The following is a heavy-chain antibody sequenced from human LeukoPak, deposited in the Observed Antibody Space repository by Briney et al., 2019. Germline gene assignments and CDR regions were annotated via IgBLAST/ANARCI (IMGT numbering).Heavy chain of an antibody. J-gene: IGHJ4*02. D-gene: IGHD1-26*01. CDR3: ARVYSGRYCFDY. Sequence: ASVTVSCKASGYTFTGYYMHWVRQAPGQGLEWMGWMNPNSGNTGYAQKFQGRVTMTRNTSISTAYMELSSLRSEDTAVYYCARVYSGRYCFDYWGQGTLVTVSS. CDR2: MNPNSGNT. CDR1: GYTFTGYY. V-gene: IGHV1-8*02.